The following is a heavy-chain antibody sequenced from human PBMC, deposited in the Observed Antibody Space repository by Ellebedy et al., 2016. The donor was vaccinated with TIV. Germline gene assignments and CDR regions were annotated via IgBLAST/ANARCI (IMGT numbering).Heavy chain of an antibody. V-gene: IGHV1-8*01. Sequence: AASVTVSCKASVYTFTSYDINLVRQATGQGLEWMGWMNPNSDNTGYAQKFQGRVTMTRNTSISTAYMELSSLRSEDTAVYYCARDGLHIDYWGQGTLVTVSS. D-gene: IGHD5-18*01. J-gene: IGHJ4*02. CDR1: VYTFTSYD. CDR2: MNPNSDNT. CDR3: ARDGLHIDY.